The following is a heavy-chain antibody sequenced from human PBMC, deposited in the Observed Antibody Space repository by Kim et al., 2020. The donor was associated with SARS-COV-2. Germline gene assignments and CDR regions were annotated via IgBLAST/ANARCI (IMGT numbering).Heavy chain of an antibody. J-gene: IGHJ4*02. CDR3: ANGGWSSSWYRTIQFDY. D-gene: IGHD6-13*01. CDR2: ISGSGGST. V-gene: IGHV3-23*01. CDR1: GFTFSSYA. Sequence: GGSLRLSCAASGFTFSSYAMSWVRQAPGKGLEWVSAISGSGGSTYYADSVKGRFTISRDNSKNTLYLQMNSLRAEDTAVYYCANGGWSSSWYRTIQFDYWGQGTLVTVSS.